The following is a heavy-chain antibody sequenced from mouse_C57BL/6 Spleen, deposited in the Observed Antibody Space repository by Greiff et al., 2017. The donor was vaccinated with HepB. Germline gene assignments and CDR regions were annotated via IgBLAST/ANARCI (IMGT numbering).Heavy chain of an antibody. CDR1: GYTFTSYW. D-gene: IGHD3-3*01. CDR3: ARSWTRYFDY. V-gene: IGHV1-7*01. CDR2: INPSSGYT. J-gene: IGHJ2*01. Sequence: VKLQQSGAELAKPGASVKLSCKASGYTFTSYWMHWVTQRPGQGLEWIGYINPSSGYTKYNQKFKDKATLTADKYSSTAYMQLSSLTYEDSAVYYGARSWTRYFDYWGQGTTLTVSS.